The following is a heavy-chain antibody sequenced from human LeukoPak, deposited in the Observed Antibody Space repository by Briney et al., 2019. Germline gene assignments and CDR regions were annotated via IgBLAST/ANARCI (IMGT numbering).Heavy chain of an antibody. J-gene: IGHJ4*02. CDR2: ITTDETT. CDR1: GFPFSVSW. Sequence: GGSLRLSCAASGFPFSVSWMHWFRQVPGKGLMWVSRITTDETTTYADSVRGRFSISRDNAKNTVYLQMNSLRVEDTAVYYCAKDWFATTDYWGQGILVTVSS. V-gene: IGHV3-74*01. D-gene: IGHD1/OR15-1a*01. CDR3: AKDWFATTDY.